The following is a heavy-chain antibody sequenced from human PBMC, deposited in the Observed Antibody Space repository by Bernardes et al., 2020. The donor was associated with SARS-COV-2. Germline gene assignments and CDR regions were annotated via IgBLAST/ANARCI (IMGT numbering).Heavy chain of an antibody. D-gene: IGHD1-1*01. CDR2: IGTAGDT. V-gene: IGHV3-13*01. J-gene: IGHJ6*02. Sequence: GSLSRSCAASGFTFSSYDMHWVRPATGKGLEWVSAIGTAGDTYYPGSVKGRFTISRENAKNSLYLQMNSLRAGDTAVYYCARGGTGTTYYYYGMDVWGQGTTVTVSS. CDR3: ARGGTGTTYYYYGMDV. CDR1: GFTFSSYD.